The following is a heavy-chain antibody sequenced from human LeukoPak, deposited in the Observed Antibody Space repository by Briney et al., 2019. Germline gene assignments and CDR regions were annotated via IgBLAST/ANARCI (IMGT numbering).Heavy chain of an antibody. D-gene: IGHD6-13*01. CDR2: ITGSGGNT. V-gene: IGHV3-23*01. CDR1: GFTFSSHS. Sequence: GGSLRLSCAVSGFTFSSHSMNWVRQAPGKGLEWVSVITGSGGNTYYADSVKGRFTISKDNSKNTVYLQMSSLRVDDTAVYYCAKAASSSWPSYYYGMDVWGQGTTVTVSS. J-gene: IGHJ6*02. CDR3: AKAASSSWPSYYYGMDV.